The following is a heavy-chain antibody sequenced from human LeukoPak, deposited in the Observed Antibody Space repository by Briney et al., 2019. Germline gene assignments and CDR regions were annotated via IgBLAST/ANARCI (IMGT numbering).Heavy chain of an antibody. D-gene: IGHD3-10*01. V-gene: IGHV4-59*01. CDR2: IYSTGST. CDR1: GGSISPSY. Sequence: KPSESLSLTCTVSGGSISPSYWSWIRQPPGKGLEWIGYIYSTGSTNSNPSLKSRVTISVDTSKNQFSLTLSSVTAADTAVYYCARGHYGSGTVTYSHWGQGTLVTVSS. CDR3: ARGHYGSGTVTYSH. J-gene: IGHJ4*02.